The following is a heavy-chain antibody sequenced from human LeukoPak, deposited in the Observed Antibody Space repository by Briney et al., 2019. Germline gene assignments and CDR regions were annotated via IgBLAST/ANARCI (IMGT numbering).Heavy chain of an antibody. J-gene: IGHJ4*02. D-gene: IGHD3-16*02. Sequence: GGSLRLSCAASGFTFSSYGMHWVRQAPGKGLEWVAFIRYDGSNKYYADSVKGRFTISRDNSKNTLYLQMNSLRAEDTAVYYCAKSRRRNYDYVWGSYRPSPLFDYCGQGTLVTVSS. CDR2: IRYDGSNK. CDR3: AKSRRRNYDYVWGSYRPSPLFDY. CDR1: GFTFSSYG. V-gene: IGHV3-30*02.